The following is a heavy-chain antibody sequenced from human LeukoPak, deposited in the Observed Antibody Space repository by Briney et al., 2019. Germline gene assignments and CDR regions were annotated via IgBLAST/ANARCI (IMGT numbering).Heavy chain of an antibody. CDR3: ARGRIAAAGTVLGY. V-gene: IGHV1-8*01. J-gene: IGHJ4*02. D-gene: IGHD6-13*01. CDR2: MNPNSGNT. CDR1: GYTFTSYD. Sequence: ASVTVSCKASGYTFTSYDINWVRQATGQGLEWMGWMNPNSGNTGYAQKFQGRVTITRNTSISTAYMELSSLRSEDTAVYYCARGRIAAAGTVLGYWGQGTLVTVSS.